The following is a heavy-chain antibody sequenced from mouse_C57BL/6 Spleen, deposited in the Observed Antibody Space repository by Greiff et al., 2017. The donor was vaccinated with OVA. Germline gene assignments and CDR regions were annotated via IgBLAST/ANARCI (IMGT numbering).Heavy chain of an antibody. CDR3: ARHGSSYPYWYFDV. CDR1: GFSLTSYG. Sequence: QVQLQQSGPGLVAPSQSLSITCTVSGFSLTSYGVHWVRQPPGKGLEWLVVIWSDGSTTYNSALKSRLSISKDNSKSQVFLKMNSLQTDDTAMYYCARHGSSYPYWYFDVWGTGTTVTVSS. V-gene: IGHV2-6-1*01. D-gene: IGHD1-1*01. CDR2: IWSDGST. J-gene: IGHJ1*03.